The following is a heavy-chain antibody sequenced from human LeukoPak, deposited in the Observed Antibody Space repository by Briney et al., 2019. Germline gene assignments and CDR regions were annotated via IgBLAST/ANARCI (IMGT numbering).Heavy chain of an antibody. CDR1: GYTFTGYY. V-gene: IGHV1-2*06. Sequence: ASVKVSCKASGYTFTGYYMHWVRQAPGQGLEWMGRINPNSGGTNYAQKFQGRVTMTRDTSISTAYMELSRLRSDDTAIYYCARAGIITMIVVVPDFDYWGQGTLVTVSS. J-gene: IGHJ4*02. D-gene: IGHD3-22*01. CDR3: ARAGIITMIVVVPDFDY. CDR2: INPNSGGT.